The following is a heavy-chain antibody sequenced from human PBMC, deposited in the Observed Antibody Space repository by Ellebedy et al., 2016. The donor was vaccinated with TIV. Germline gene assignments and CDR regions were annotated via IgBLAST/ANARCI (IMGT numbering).Heavy chain of an antibody. CDR1: GFTFSDYA. CDR3: VKDTAPYFGVFDY. Sequence: GESLKISCAVSGFTFSDYAMSWVRRTPGRGLEWASGISNSGVSTYYADSVKGRFTISRDDSMDTVYLQLNNLTAEDTATYFCVKDTAPYFGVFDYWGRGALVTVSS. CDR2: ISNSGVST. V-gene: IGHV3-23*01. J-gene: IGHJ4*02. D-gene: IGHD2-21*01.